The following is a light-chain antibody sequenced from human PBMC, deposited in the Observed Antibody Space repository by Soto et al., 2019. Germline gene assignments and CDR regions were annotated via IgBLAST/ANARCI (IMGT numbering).Light chain of an antibody. J-gene: IGKJ1*01. V-gene: IGKV1-5*03. CDR1: QSISSW. CDR2: KAS. CDR3: RQYNSYST. Sequence: DIQMTQSPSTLSASVGDRVTITCRASQSISSWLAWYQQKPGKAPKLLIYKASSLQSGVPSRFSGSGSGTEFTLTINSLQPDDFATYYCRQYNSYSTFGQGTKV.